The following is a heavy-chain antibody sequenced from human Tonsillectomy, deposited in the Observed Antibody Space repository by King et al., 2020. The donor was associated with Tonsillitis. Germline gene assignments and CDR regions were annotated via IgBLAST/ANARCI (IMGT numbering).Heavy chain of an antibody. Sequence: VQLVESGGGLVQPGGSLRLSCAASGFASSRYAMNWVRQAPGKGLEWVASINNGGNPYYSGSVKGRFSVSRDSSSNTIYLQMNSLRAEDTATYYCAKEHPSAGWPTFEYWGQGTLVTVSS. CDR2: INNGGNP. V-gene: IGHV3-23*04. CDR1: GFASSRYA. J-gene: IGHJ4*02. CDR3: AKEHPSAGWPTFEY. D-gene: IGHD6-19*01.